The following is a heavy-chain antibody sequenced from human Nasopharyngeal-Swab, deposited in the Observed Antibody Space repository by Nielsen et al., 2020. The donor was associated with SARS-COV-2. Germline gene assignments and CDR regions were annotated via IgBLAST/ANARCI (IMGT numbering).Heavy chain of an antibody. V-gene: IGHV1-24*01. CDR3: ARVEAGYSSGGPYYYYGMDV. J-gene: IGHJ6*02. Sequence: ASVKVSCKVSGYTLTELSMHWGRQAPGKGLEWMGGFDPEDGETIYAQKFQGRVTMTEDTSTDTAYMELSSLRSEDTAVYYCARVEAGYSSGGPYYYYGMDVWGQGTTVTVSS. CDR2: FDPEDGET. CDR1: GYTLTELS. D-gene: IGHD6-19*01.